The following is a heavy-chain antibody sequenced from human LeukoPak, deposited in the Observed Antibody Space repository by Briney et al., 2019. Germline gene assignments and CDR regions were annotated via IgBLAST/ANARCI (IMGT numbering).Heavy chain of an antibody. CDR3: ARDREGATTY. J-gene: IGHJ4*02. D-gene: IGHD1-26*01. Sequence: GGSLRLSCAASGFTFSSYGMHWVRQAPGQGLEWMGIINPSGGSTSYAQKFQGRVTMTRDTSTSTVYMELSSLRSEDTAVYYCARDREGATTYWGQGTLVTVSS. CDR2: INPSGGST. CDR1: GFTFSSYG. V-gene: IGHV1-46*01.